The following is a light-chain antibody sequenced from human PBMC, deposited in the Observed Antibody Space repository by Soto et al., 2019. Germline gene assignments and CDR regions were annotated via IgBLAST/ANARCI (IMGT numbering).Light chain of an antibody. CDR2: GAS. V-gene: IGKV3-15*01. CDR3: QQYNSWPLT. J-gene: IGKJ4*01. CDR1: QSVRNN. Sequence: ETVMTQSPDTLSVSPGERVTLSCRASQSVRNNLAWYQQKSGQAPRLLIYGASTRATGIPARFSGSGSGTELTLTISRLQSEDISVYYCQQYNSWPLTFGGGTKVGIK.